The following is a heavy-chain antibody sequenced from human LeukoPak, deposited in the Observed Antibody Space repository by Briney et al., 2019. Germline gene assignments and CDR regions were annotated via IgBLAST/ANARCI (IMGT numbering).Heavy chain of an antibody. V-gene: IGHV4-59*01. Sequence: PSETLSLTCTVSGGSISSYYWSWIRQPPGKGLEWIGYIYYSGSTNYNPSPKSRVTISVDTSKNQFSLKLSSVTAADTAVCYCARVLNKHSYEDYWGQGTLVTVSS. CDR2: IYYSGST. CDR1: GGSISSYY. CDR3: ARVLNKHSYEDY. D-gene: IGHD5-18*01. J-gene: IGHJ4*02.